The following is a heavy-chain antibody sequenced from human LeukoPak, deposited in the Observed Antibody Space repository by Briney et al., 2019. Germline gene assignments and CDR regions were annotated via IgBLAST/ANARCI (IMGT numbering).Heavy chain of an antibody. CDR2: INHSGST. V-gene: IGHV4-59*08. CDR1: GGSISSYY. J-gene: IGHJ5*02. D-gene: IGHD1-26*01. CDR3: ARHGGSYFYNWFDP. Sequence: PSETLSLTCTVSGGSISSYYWSWIRQPPGKGLEWIGEINHSGSTNYNPSLKSRVTISVDTSKNQFSLKLSSVTAADTAVYYCARHGGSYFYNWFDPWGQGTLVTVSS.